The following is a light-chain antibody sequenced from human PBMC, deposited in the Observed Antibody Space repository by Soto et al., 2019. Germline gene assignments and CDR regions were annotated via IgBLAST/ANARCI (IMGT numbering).Light chain of an antibody. Sequence: DIQMTQSPSTLSGSVGDRVTITCRASQTISSWLAWYQQKPGKAPKLLIYDASTLETGVPSRFSGSGSGTDFTFIISSLQPEDIATYYCLQFHNLPTFGGGTKVDIK. J-gene: IGKJ4*01. V-gene: IGKV1-33*01. CDR3: LQFHNLPT. CDR1: QTISSW. CDR2: DAS.